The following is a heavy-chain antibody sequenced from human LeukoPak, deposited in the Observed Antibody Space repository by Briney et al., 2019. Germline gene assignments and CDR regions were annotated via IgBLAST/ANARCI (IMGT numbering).Heavy chain of an antibody. J-gene: IGHJ4*02. CDR1: GFTFSSYS. CDR3: ARSYGSGNYLSH. Sequence: PGGSLRLSCAASGFTFSSYSMNWVRQAPGKGLEWVSSISSSSSYIYYADSVKGRFTISRDNAKNSLYLQMNSLRAEDTAVYFCARSYGSGNYLSHWGQGTLVTVSS. V-gene: IGHV3-21*01. CDR2: ISSSSSYI. D-gene: IGHD3-10*01.